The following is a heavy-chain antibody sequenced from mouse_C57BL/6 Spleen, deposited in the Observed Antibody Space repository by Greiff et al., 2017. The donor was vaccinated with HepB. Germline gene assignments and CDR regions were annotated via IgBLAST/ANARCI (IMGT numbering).Heavy chain of an antibody. CDR3: ARGGYPDY. Sequence: QVQLQQSGAELVRPGTSVKVSCKASGYAFTNYLIEWVKQRPGQGLEWIGVINPGSGGTNYNEKFKGKATLTADKSSSTAYMQLSSLTSEDSAVYFCARGGYPDYWGQGTTRTVSS. CDR2: INPGSGGT. J-gene: IGHJ2*01. V-gene: IGHV1-54*01. D-gene: IGHD2-2*01. CDR1: GYAFTNYL.